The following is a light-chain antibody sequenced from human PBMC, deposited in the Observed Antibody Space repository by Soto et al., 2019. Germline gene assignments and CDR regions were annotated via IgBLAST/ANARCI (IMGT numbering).Light chain of an antibody. J-gene: IGLJ2*01. CDR3: TTWDDRLSGFL. CDR2: RNN. Sequence: QSVLTQPASATGTPGQRVTISCSGSSSNIGANYVYWYQQLPGTAPQLLIYRNNQRPSGVPARFSGSKSGTSASLAISGLRSEDEADYYCTTWDDRLSGFLFGGGTKLTVL. CDR1: SSNIGANY. V-gene: IGLV1-47*01.